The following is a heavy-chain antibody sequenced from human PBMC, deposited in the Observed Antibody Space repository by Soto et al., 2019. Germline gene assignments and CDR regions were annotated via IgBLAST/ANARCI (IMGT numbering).Heavy chain of an antibody. CDR2: IYPGDSDT. CDR1: GYIFTSYW. J-gene: IGHJ5*02. D-gene: IGHD6-13*01. CDR3: ARNPRRDSRSWYNWFDP. V-gene: IGHV5-51*01. Sequence: GESLKISCKGSGYIFTSYWIGWVRQMPGKGLEWMGIIYPGDSDTRYSPSFQGQVTISADKSISTAYLQWSSMKASDTAMYYCARNPRRDSRSWYNWFDPWGQGKLVNVS.